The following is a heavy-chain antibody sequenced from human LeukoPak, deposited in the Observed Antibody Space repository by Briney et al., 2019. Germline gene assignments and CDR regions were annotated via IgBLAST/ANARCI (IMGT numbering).Heavy chain of an antibody. CDR3: PRDGRWSGDYGALY. D-gene: IGHD4-17*01. J-gene: IGHJ4*02. Sequence: ASVKASCKASGYTFTSYGISWVRQVPGQGVEGMGWISAYNGNTNYAQKLQRRVTMTPDTSTSTAYMELRSLRSDDTAVYYCPRDGRWSGDYGALYWGQGTLVTVSS. CDR2: ISAYNGNT. CDR1: GYTFTSYG. V-gene: IGHV1-18*01.